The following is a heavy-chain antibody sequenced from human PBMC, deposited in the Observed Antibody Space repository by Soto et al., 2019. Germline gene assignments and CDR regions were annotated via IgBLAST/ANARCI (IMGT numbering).Heavy chain of an antibody. V-gene: IGHV3-21*01. D-gene: IGHD3-16*02. CDR3: ARDGDYVWGSYRWSDAFDI. CDR1: GFTFSSYS. CDR2: ISSSSSYI. J-gene: IGHJ3*02. Sequence: PGGSLRLSCAASGFTFSSYSMNWVRQAPGKGLEWVSSISSSSSYIYYADSVKGRFTISRDKAKNSLYLQMNSLRAEDTAVYYCARDGDYVWGSYRWSDAFDIWGQGTMVTVSS.